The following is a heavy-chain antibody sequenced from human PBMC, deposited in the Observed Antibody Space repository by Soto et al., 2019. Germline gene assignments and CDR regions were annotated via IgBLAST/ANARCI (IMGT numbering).Heavy chain of an antibody. J-gene: IGHJ4*02. Sequence: QVHLVQSGAEVKKPGASVKVSCRASGYTLTGFFIHWVRQAPGQGREWIGWINPKNGDTNFAQRFRGRATMTRDTSISRDYMELSRLRSDDTAVYFCARSFYYDSEFDYWGQGTLVTVSS. CDR3: ARSFYYDSEFDY. CDR1: GYTLTGFF. CDR2: INPKNGDT. D-gene: IGHD3-22*01. V-gene: IGHV1-2*02.